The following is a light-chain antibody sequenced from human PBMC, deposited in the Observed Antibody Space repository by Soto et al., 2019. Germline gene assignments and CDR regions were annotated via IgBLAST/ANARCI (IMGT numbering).Light chain of an antibody. V-gene: IGKV1-9*01. CDR1: QGISSY. CDR3: QQYNSYST. CDR2: AAS. Sequence: IQLTQSPSSLSASVGDRVTITCRASQGISSYLAWYQQKPGKAPKLLIYAASTLQSGVPSRFSGSGSGTEFTLTINSLQPDDFATYYCQQYNSYSTFGQGTKVDI. J-gene: IGKJ1*01.